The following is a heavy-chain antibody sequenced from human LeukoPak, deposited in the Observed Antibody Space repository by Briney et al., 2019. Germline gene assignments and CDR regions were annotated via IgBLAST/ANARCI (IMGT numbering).Heavy chain of an antibody. V-gene: IGHV1-69*13. D-gene: IGHD3-22*01. J-gene: IGHJ6*02. CDR1: GGTFSSYA. CDR2: IIPIFGTA. CDR3: ARSYYYDSSGGGYGMDV. Sequence: SVKVSCKASGGTFSSYAISWVRQAPGQGLEWMGGIIPIFGTANYAQKFQGRVTITADESTSTAYMELSSLRSEDTAVYYCARSYYYDSSGGGYGMDVWGQGTTVTVSS.